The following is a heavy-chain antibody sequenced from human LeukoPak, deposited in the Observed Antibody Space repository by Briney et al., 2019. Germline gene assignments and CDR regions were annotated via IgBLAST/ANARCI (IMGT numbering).Heavy chain of an antibody. D-gene: IGHD2-15*01. CDR3: AREGRGWAFDI. V-gene: IGHV1-2*02. CDR2: INPNSGGT. Sequence: ASVNVSCKASGYTFTGYYIHWVRQAPGQGLEGMGWINPNSGGTNYAQKFQGRVTMTRDTSISTASMKLSRLRSDDTAVYYCAREGRGWAFDIWGQGTMVTVSS. J-gene: IGHJ3*02. CDR1: GYTFTGYY.